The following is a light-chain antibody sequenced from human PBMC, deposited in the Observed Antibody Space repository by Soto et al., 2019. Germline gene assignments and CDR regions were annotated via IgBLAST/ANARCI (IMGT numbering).Light chain of an antibody. V-gene: IGKV4-1*01. CDR1: QRALYSHNNKNY. J-gene: IGKJ2*01. CDR3: QQYYSPPFT. CDR2: WAS. Sequence: DIVMTQSPDSLAVSLGERATTNCKSSQRALYSHNNKNYLAWYQQQPGQPPKLLIYWASTRESGVADRFSGSGSGTDVSLTISSVQAEDVATYYCQQYYSPPFTFGQGTRLEI.